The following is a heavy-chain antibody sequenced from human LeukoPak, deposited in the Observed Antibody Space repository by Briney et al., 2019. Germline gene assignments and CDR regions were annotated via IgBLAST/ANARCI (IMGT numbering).Heavy chain of an antibody. CDR2: INHSGST. D-gene: IGHD2-21*01. Sequence: SETLSLTCAVYGGSFSGYYWSWLRQPPGKGLEWIGEINHSGSTNYNPSLKSRVTISVDTSKNQFSLKLSFVTAADTAVYYCARARLRFFLCGFDYWGQGTLVTVSS. CDR1: GGSFSGYY. V-gene: IGHV4-34*01. J-gene: IGHJ4*02. CDR3: ARARLRFFLCGFDY.